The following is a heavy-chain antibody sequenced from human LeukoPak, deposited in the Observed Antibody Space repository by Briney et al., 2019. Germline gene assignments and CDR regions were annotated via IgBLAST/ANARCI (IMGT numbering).Heavy chain of an antibody. D-gene: IGHD4-17*01. CDR2: ISYDGSNK. V-gene: IGHV3-30*18. J-gene: IGHJ4*02. CDR3: AKVRDYGDYRLSFDY. Sequence: GGSLRLSCAASGFTFSSYGMHWVRQAPGKGLEWVAVISYDGSNKYYADSVKGRFTISRDNSKKTLYLQMNSLRAEDTAVCYCAKVRDYGDYRLSFDYWGQGTLVTVSS. CDR1: GFTFSSYG.